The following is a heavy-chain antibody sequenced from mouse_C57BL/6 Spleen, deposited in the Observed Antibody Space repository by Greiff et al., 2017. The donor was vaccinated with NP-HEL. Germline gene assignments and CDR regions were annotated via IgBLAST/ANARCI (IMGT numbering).Heavy chain of an antibody. CDR1: GYTFTDYE. Sequence: VKLMESGAELVRPGASVTLSCKASGYTFTDYEMHWVKQTPVHGLEWIGAIDPETGGTAYNQKFKGKAILTADKSSSTAYMELRSLTSEDSAVDYCTRSGTAQATGFAYWGQGTLVTVSA. J-gene: IGHJ3*01. V-gene: IGHV1-15*01. CDR3: TRSGTAQATGFAY. CDR2: IDPETGGT. D-gene: IGHD3-2*02.